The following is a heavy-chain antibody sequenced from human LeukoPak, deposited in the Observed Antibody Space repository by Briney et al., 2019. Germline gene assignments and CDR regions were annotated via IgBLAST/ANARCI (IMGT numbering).Heavy chain of an antibody. Sequence: SETLSLTCTVSGGSINSGPYYWGWIRQSPGKGLEWIGSMYYTGSTYYNLSLKSRITIFLDTSKNQFSLTLGSVTATDTAVYYCARHRTDVVGGLIYYLDHWGTGTLVSVSS. CDR1: GGSINSGPYY. CDR3: ARHRTDVVGGLIYYLDH. D-gene: IGHD1-26*01. J-gene: IGHJ4*02. CDR2: MYYTGST. V-gene: IGHV4-39*01.